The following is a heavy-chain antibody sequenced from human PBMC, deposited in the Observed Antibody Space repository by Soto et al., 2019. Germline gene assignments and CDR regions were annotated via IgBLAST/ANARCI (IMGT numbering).Heavy chain of an antibody. V-gene: IGHV1-69*06. CDR2: IIPLFGAP. J-gene: IGHJ6*02. CDR1: GGTFNSYA. D-gene: IGHD4-4*01. Sequence: QVQLVQSGAEVKKPGSAVNVSCKASGGTFNSYAVSWVRQAPGQGLEWMGGIIPLFGAPRYAQKFQGRVTITADKATSTVYMKVNSLRSEDTAVFYCARARSNYAYNYALDVWGQGTTVIVSS. CDR3: ARARSNYAYNYALDV.